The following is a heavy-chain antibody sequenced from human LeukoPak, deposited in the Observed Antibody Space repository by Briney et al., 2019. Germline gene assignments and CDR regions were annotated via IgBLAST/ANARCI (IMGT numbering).Heavy chain of an antibody. CDR2: IYYSGST. CDR1: GGSISSSSYS. V-gene: IGHV4-39*07. D-gene: IGHD4-11*01. CDR3: ARGHYSNYAYYYYYMDV. J-gene: IGHJ6*03. Sequence: PSETLSLTCTVSGGSISSSSYSWGWIRQPPGKGLEWIGSIYYSGSTYYNPSLKSRVTISVDTSKNQFSLKLSSVTAADTAVYYCARGHYSNYAYYYYYMDVWGKGTTVTVSS.